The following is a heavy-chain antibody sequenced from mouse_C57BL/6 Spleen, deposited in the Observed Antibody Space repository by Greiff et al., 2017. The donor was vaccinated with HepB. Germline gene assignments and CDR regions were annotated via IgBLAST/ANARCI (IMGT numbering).Heavy chain of an antibody. CDR3: ARDLPTGAMDY. Sequence: VQLKESGPGLVKPSQSLSLTCSVTGYSITSGYYWNWIRQFPGNKLEWMGYISYDGSNNYNPSLKNRISITRDTSKNQFFLKLNSVTTEDTATYYCARDLPTGAMDYWGQGTSVTVSS. V-gene: IGHV3-6*01. CDR2: ISYDGSN. J-gene: IGHJ4*01. CDR1: GYSITSGYY.